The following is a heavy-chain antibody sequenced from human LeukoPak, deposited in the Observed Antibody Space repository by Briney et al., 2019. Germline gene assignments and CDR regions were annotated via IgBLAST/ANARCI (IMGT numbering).Heavy chain of an antibody. CDR2: IYYSGST. CDR3: ARVSGYSYGLFDP. Sequence: SETLSLTCTVSGGSISSYYWSWTRQPPGKGLEWIGYIYYSGSTNYNPSLKSRVTISVDTSKNQFSLKLSSVTAADTAVYYCARVSGYSYGLFDPWGQGTLVTVSS. CDR1: GGSISSYY. V-gene: IGHV4-59*01. J-gene: IGHJ5*02. D-gene: IGHD5-18*01.